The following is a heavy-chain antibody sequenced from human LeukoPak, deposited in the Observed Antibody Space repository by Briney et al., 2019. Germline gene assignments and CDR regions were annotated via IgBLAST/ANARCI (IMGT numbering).Heavy chain of an antibody. CDR1: GFTVSNNY. J-gene: IGHJ5*02. CDR3: ARGLYYGSESDYNGDFAFAP. V-gene: IGHV3-66*01. D-gene: IGHD3-10*01. Sequence: GGSLRLSCTASGFTVSNNYMNWVRQAPGKGLEWVSLIYSGGNTRYADSVKGRFTISRDNSKNTLDLQMYSLRAEDTAVYYCARGLYYGSESDYNGDFAFAPWGQGTLVTVSS. CDR2: IYSGGNT.